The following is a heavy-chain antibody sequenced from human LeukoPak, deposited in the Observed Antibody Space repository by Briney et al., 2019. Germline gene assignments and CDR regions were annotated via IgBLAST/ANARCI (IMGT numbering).Heavy chain of an antibody. Sequence: AGGSLRLSCAASGFTFSSYVMHWVRQAPGKGLEYVSGISSNGGTTNYANSVEGRFTISRDNSKNTLSLQMGSLRVEDMAVYYCARGRTIRGTSSSYYGMDVWGQGTTVTVSS. V-gene: IGHV3-64*01. CDR1: GFTFSSYV. D-gene: IGHD2/OR15-2a*01. CDR2: ISSNGGTT. J-gene: IGHJ6*02. CDR3: ARGRTIRGTSSSYYGMDV.